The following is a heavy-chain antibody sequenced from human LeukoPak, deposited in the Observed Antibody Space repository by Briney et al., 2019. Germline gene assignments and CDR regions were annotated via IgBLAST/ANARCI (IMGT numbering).Heavy chain of an antibody. D-gene: IGHD4-23*01. CDR1: GFTFSSYT. V-gene: IGHV3-48*01. CDR2: ISSSSSTI. Sequence: PGGSLRLSCAASGFTFSSYTMKWVRQAPGKGLEWVSSISSSSSTIYYADSVKGRFTISRDNAKNSLYLQMNSLRAEDTAVYYCARARGGNPYYFDYWGQGTLVTVSS. CDR3: ARARGGNPYYFDY. J-gene: IGHJ4*02.